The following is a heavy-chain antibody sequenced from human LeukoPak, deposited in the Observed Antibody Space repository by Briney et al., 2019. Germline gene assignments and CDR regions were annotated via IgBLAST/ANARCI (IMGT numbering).Heavy chain of an antibody. CDR1: GFTFSDHF. V-gene: IGHV3-72*01. CDR2: IRNKANRYSA. Sequence: GGSLRLSCAASGFTFSDHFMDWVRQAPGKGLEWVGRIRNKANRYSAEYAASVKGRFTISRDDSKNSLNLQMNSLKTEDTAVYYCVRVFSGLDYWGQGTLFTVSS. J-gene: IGHJ4*02. D-gene: IGHD2-15*01. CDR3: VRVFSGLDY.